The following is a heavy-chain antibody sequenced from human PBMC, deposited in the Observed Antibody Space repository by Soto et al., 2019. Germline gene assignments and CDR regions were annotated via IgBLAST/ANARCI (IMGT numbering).Heavy chain of an antibody. J-gene: IGHJ4*02. CDR3: AKEGITMVRGVIGPFDY. Sequence: GGSLRLSCAASGFTFSSYATSWVRQAPGKGLEWVSAISGSGGSTYYADSVKGRFTISRDNSKNTLYLQMNSLRAEDTAVYYCAKEGITMVRGVIGPFDYWGQGTLVTVSS. V-gene: IGHV3-23*01. CDR1: GFTFSSYA. CDR2: ISGSGGST. D-gene: IGHD3-10*01.